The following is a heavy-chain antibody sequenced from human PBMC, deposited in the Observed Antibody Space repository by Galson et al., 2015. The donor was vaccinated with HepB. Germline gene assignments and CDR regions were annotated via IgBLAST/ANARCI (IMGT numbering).Heavy chain of an antibody. D-gene: IGHD3-22*01. CDR2: ISGSGGST. CDR3: ARANYYDSRGAFDI. CDR1: GFTFSNYA. J-gene: IGHJ3*02. Sequence: SLRLSCAASGFTFSNYAMSWVRQAPGKGLEWVSAISGSGGSTYYADSVKGRFTISRDNSKNTLYLQMNSLRAEDTAVYYCARANYYDSRGAFDIWGQGTMVTVSS. V-gene: IGHV3-23*01.